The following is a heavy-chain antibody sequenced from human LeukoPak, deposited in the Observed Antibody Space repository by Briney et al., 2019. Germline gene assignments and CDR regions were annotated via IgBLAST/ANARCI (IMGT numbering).Heavy chain of an antibody. CDR1: GYTFTSYD. V-gene: IGHV1-8*01. CDR3: ARTKPVLLWFGELSGVNWFDP. CDR2: MNPNSGNT. Sequence: ASVKVSCKASGYTFTSYDINWVRQATGQGLEWMGWMNPNSGNTGYAQKFQGRVTMTRNTSISTAYMELSSLRSEDTAVYYCARTKPVLLWFGELSGVNWFDPWGQGTLVTVSS. D-gene: IGHD3-10*01. J-gene: IGHJ5*02.